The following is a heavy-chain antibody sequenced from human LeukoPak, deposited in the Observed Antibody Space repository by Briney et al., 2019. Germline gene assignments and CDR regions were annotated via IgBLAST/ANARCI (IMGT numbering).Heavy chain of an antibody. J-gene: IGHJ3*01. Sequence: SETLSLTCTVSGDSIISNIYWWDWVRLPPGKGLEWIGATFYTGRTFYSPSLKSRVTVSVDTSKNQFSLDLSSATAADTAVYYCARRRHNFDFYDVWGQGTRVTASS. CDR3: ARRRHNFDFYDV. V-gene: IGHV4-39*01. CDR1: GDSIISNIYW. CDR2: TFYTGRT. D-gene: IGHD3/OR15-3a*01.